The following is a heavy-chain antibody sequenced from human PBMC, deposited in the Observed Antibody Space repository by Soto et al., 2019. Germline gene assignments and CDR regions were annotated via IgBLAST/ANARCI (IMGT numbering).Heavy chain of an antibody. Sequence: QVQLVQSGAEVKKPGSSVKVSCMTSGGSFSGYVFTWVRQAPGQGLEWMGRIIPVHNITNYAESLQGRVTISADTSTRTTYMELSTLRSDDTAVYFCGRAKSIFGSVTDVYDIWGQGTMVSVSS. CDR2: IIPVHNIT. J-gene: IGHJ3*02. D-gene: IGHD3-3*01. CDR3: GRAKSIFGSVTDVYDI. V-gene: IGHV1-69*04. CDR1: GGSFSGYV.